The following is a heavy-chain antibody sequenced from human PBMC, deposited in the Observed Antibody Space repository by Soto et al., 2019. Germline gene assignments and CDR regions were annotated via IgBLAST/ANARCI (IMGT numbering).Heavy chain of an antibody. CDR2: ICYRGNP. CDR1: GGSISSYY. J-gene: IGHJ6*02. V-gene: IGHV4-30-4*01. Sequence: SETLSLTCTVSGGSISSYYCSWIRQSPGKGLEWIGYICYRGNPYYNPSLKSRVTISVDTSKNQFSLTLNSGTAADTAVYYCAREGAASYSYYYGTDVWGQGTTVTVSS. D-gene: IGHD3-16*01. CDR3: AREGAASYSYYYGTDV.